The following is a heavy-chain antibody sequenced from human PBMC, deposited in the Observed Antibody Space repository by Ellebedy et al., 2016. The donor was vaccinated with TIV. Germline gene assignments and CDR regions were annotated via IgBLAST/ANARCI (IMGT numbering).Heavy chain of an antibody. CDR1: GYTFTGFY. V-gene: IGHV1-2*02. Sequence: AASVKVSCKASGYTFTGFYFHWVRQAPGQGLEWMGWINPNSGVPSYAQKFQGRVTMTRDTSIRTVYMELSRLRSDDTAVYYCAREGQQLVVVGWIDPWGQGTLVTVSS. J-gene: IGHJ5*02. CDR3: AREGQQLVVVGWIDP. D-gene: IGHD6-13*01. CDR2: INPNSGVP.